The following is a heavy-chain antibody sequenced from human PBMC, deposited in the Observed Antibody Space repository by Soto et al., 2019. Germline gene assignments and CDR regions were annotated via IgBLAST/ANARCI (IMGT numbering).Heavy chain of an antibody. V-gene: IGHV3-23*01. CDR3: AKKVLNDILTGSAPDDY. Sequence: GGSLRLSCAASGFTFSSYAMSWVRQAPGKGLEWVSAISGSGVSTYYADSVKGRFTISRDNSKNTLYLQMNSLRAEDTAVYYCAKKVLNDILTGSAPDDYWGQGTLVTVSS. CDR1: GFTFSSYA. J-gene: IGHJ4*02. D-gene: IGHD3-9*01. CDR2: ISGSGVST.